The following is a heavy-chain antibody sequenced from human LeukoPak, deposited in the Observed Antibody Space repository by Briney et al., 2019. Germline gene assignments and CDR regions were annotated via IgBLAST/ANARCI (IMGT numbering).Heavy chain of an antibody. CDR2: IYHSGST. Sequence: SQTLSLTCAVSGGSISSGGYSWSWIRQPPGKGLEWIGYIYHSGSTYYNPSLKSRVTISVDRSKNQFSLKLSSVTAADTTMYYCASGSHNWFDPWGQGTLVTVSS. V-gene: IGHV4-30-2*02. J-gene: IGHJ5*02. D-gene: IGHD6-25*01. CDR3: ASGSHNWFDP. CDR1: GGSISSGGYS.